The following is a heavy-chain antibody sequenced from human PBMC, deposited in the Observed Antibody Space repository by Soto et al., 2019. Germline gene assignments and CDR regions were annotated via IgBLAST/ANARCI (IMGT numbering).Heavy chain of an antibody. CDR3: ARNRITIFRVAEPEYYFGN. J-gene: IGHJ4*02. CDR2: IYYSGST. D-gene: IGHD3-3*01. V-gene: IGHV4-39*01. Sequence: PPGKGLEWIGSIYYSGSTYYSPSLKSRVIISVDTSKNQFSLKLSSVTAADTAVYYCARNRITIFRVAEPEYYFGNSGQGIFVT.